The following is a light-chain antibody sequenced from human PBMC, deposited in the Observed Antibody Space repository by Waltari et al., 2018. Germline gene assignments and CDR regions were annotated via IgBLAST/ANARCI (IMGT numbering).Light chain of an antibody. CDR1: QSVLKSSTNKNY. V-gene: IGKV4-1*01. J-gene: IGKJ4*01. CDR3: QQYYNAPVT. Sequence: EIVMTQSPESLAVSLGERATINCKSSQSVLKSSTNKNYLAVYQHRPGQPPKLRFYWSSTRESVVPDRFSTSGSGTDFTLTISSLQAEDVAVYYCQQYYNAPVTFGGGTKMEIK. CDR2: WSS.